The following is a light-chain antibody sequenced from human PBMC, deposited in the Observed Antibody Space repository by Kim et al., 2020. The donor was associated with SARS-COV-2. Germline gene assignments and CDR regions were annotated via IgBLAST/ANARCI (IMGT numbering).Light chain of an antibody. Sequence: PGERATLSCRARQSVRSSYFAWYQQKPGQAPRLLIYASSSRATGIPDRFSGSGSATDFTLTISRLEPEDFAVYYCQQYASSPWTFGQGTKVDIK. CDR1: QSVRSSY. CDR3: QQYASSPWT. CDR2: ASS. V-gene: IGKV3-20*01. J-gene: IGKJ1*01.